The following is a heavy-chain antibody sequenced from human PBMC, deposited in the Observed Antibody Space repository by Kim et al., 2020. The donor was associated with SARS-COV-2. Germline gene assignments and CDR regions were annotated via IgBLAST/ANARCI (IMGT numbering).Heavy chain of an antibody. J-gene: IGHJ5*02. CDR2: INYNGGT. Sequence: SETLSLTCTVSGGSVSGHYWSWIRQPPGKGLEWIGYINYNGGTNSNPSLRSRVTISIDTSKNQFSLRLNSVTSADTARYYCARETLYYPSGRFEDYFDPWGQGTVVTVST. V-gene: IGHV4-59*02. CDR1: GGSVSGHY. CDR3: ARETLYYPSGRFEDYFDP. D-gene: IGHD3-10*01.